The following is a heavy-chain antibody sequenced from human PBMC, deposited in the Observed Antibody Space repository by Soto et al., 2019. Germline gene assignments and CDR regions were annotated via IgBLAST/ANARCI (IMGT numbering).Heavy chain of an antibody. CDR1: GGSISSGGYY. CDR3: ARGSPEIWFGELLKKSLGGVEDYGMDV. CDR2: IYYSGST. J-gene: IGHJ6*02. D-gene: IGHD3-10*01. Sequence: SETLSLTCTVSGGSISSGGYYWSWIRQHPGKGLEWIGYIYYSGSTYYNPSLKSRVTISVDTSKNQFSLKLSSVTAADTAVYYCARGSPEIWFGELLKKSLGGVEDYGMDVWGQGTTVTVSS. V-gene: IGHV4-31*03.